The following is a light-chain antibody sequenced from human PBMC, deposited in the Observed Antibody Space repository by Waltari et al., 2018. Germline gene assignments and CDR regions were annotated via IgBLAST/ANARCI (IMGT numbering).Light chain of an antibody. J-gene: IGLJ2*01. Sequence: QSALTQPASVSGSPGQSITISCTATTSDVWNYNLVSWYQHHPGKTPKLIIYEVIKRTSGISNSFAGSKSGKTASLTISGLQAEDEADYYCCSYAGSTTLFGGGTKLTVL. V-gene: IGLV2-23*02. CDR3: CSYAGSTTL. CDR2: EVI. CDR1: TSDVWNYNL.